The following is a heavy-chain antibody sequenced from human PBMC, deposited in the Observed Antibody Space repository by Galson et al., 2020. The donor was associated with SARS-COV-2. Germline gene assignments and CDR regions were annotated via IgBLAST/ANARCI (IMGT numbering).Heavy chain of an antibody. D-gene: IGHD4-17*01. Sequence: ASVKVSCKASGYTFTSYDINWVRQATGQGLEWMGWMNPNSGNTGYAQKFQGRVTMTRNTSISTAYMELSSLRSEDTAVYYCARGIQNSGYDDYGDYHYYYYGMDVWGQGTTVTVSS. CDR3: ARGIQNSGYDDYGDYHYYYYGMDV. V-gene: IGHV1-8*01. J-gene: IGHJ6*02. CDR1: GYTFTSYD. CDR2: MNPNSGNT.